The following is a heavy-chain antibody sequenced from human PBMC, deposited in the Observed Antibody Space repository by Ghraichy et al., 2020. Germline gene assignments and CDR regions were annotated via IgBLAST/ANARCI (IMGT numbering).Heavy chain of an antibody. J-gene: IGHJ4*02. V-gene: IGHV4-39*01. CDR1: GGSISSSSYY. Sequence: SETLSLTCTVSGGSISSSSYYWGWIRQPPGKGLEWIGSIYYSGSTYYNPSLKSRVTISVDTSKNQFSLKLSSVTAADTAVYYCATVAGGSPTVYYWGQGTLVTVSS. CDR3: ATVAGGSPTVYY. D-gene: IGHD6-19*01. CDR2: IYYSGST.